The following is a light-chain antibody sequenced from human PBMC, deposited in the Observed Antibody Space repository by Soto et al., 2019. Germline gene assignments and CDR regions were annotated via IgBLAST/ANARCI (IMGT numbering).Light chain of an antibody. V-gene: IGKV2-28*01. CDR3: MQSVDSPRYT. Sequence: DSVMTQSPLSLPVTPGEPASISCRSSESLLHSNGYNYLDWYVQKPGQSPHLLIYLGSNRASGVPDRFSGSSSGTNFTLKISRVEAYDVGVYYCMQSVDSPRYTFGQGTKLEIK. J-gene: IGKJ2*01. CDR1: ESLLHSNGYNY. CDR2: LGS.